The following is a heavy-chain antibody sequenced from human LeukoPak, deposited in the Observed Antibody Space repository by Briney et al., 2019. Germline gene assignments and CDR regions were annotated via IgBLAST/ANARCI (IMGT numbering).Heavy chain of an antibody. CDR1: GFTFSSYS. CDR2: ISSSSSYI. D-gene: IGHD1-26*01. CDR3: ARGASAWELLGSDFDY. Sequence: PGGSLRLSCAASGFTFSSYSMNWVRQAPGKGLEWVSSISSSSSYIYYADSVKGRFTISRDNAKNSLYLQMNSLRAEDTAVYYCARGASAWELLGSDFDYWGQGTLVTVSS. J-gene: IGHJ4*02. V-gene: IGHV3-21*01.